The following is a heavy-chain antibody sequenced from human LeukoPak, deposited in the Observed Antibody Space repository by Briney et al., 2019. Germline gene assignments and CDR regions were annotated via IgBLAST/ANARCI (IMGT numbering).Heavy chain of an antibody. D-gene: IGHD1-26*01. J-gene: IGHJ5*02. CDR1: GDSISSGAYC. V-gene: IGHV4-31*03. CDR2: MYNSGRT. CDR3: ARVASGNYRFDP. Sequence: SQTLSLTCTVSGDSISSGAYCWSWIRQHPEKGLEWIGYMYNSGRTYYNPSLESRVTISVDTSKNQFSLRLSSVTAADTAVNYCARVASGNYRFDPWGQGTLVTVSS.